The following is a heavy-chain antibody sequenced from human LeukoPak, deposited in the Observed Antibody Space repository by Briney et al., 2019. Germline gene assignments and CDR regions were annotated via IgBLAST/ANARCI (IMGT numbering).Heavy chain of an antibody. Sequence: ASVKVSCKASGYTFTSYDINWVRQATGQGLEWMGWMNPNGGNTGYAQKFQGRVTMTRNTSISTAYMELSSLRSEDTAVYYCARFSYCTNGVCYARSGYWGQGTLVTVSS. CDR2: MNPNGGNT. CDR3: ARFSYCTNGVCYARSGY. V-gene: IGHV1-8*01. D-gene: IGHD2-8*01. J-gene: IGHJ4*02. CDR1: GYTFTSYD.